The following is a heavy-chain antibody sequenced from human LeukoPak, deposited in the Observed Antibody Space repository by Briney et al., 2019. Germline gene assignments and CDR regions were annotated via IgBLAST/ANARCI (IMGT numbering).Heavy chain of an antibody. Sequence: SETLSLTCTVSGGSISSGGYYWSWIRQHPGKGLEWIGYIYYSGSTYYNPSLKSRVTISVDTSKNQFSLKLSSVTAADTAVYYCAREVPIVARFDYRGQGTLVTVSS. D-gene: IGHD3-22*01. CDR3: AREVPIVARFDY. CDR1: GGSISSGGYY. J-gene: IGHJ4*02. V-gene: IGHV4-31*03. CDR2: IYYSGST.